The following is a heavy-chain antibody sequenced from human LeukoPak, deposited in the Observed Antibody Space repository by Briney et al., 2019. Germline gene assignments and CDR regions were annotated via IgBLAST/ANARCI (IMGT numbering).Heavy chain of an antibody. D-gene: IGHD1-26*01. Sequence: GGSLRLSCAASGFTFSSYAMHWVRQAPGKGLEYVSAISSNGGSTYYANSVKGRFTISRDNSKNTLYLQMNSLRAEDTAVYYCARDRTVGATGYVDYWGQGTLVTVSS. J-gene: IGHJ4*02. V-gene: IGHV3-64*01. CDR1: GFTFSSYA. CDR2: ISSNGGST. CDR3: ARDRTVGATGYVDY.